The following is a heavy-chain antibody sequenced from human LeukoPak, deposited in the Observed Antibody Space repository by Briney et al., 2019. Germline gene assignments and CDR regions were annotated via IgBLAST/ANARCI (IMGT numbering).Heavy chain of an antibody. V-gene: IGHV3-30-3*01. Sequence: GGSLRLCCAASGFTFSSYAMHWVRQAPGKGLEWVAVISYDGSNKYYADSVKGRFTISRDNSKNTLYLQMNSLRAEDTAVYYCAKAPGVRGPQGYYYYMDVWGKGTTVTVSS. D-gene: IGHD3-10*01. J-gene: IGHJ6*03. CDR1: GFTFSSYA. CDR3: AKAPGVRGPQGYYYYMDV. CDR2: ISYDGSNK.